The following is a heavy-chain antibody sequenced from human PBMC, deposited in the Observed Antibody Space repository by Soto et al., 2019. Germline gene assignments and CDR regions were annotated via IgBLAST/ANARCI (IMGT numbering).Heavy chain of an antibody. V-gene: IGHV3-30*04. Sequence: QVQLVESGGGVVQPGRSLRLSCAASGFTFSSHTMHWVRQAPGKGLEWMAVISFDGKNEYYADSVKGRFTISRDNSKNTLFLQMNSLRAEDTAVFYCARDAAHNFDYFDYWGQGNLVTVSS. CDR3: ARDAAHNFDYFDY. CDR2: ISFDGKNE. D-gene: IGHD3-9*01. CDR1: GFTFSSHT. J-gene: IGHJ4*02.